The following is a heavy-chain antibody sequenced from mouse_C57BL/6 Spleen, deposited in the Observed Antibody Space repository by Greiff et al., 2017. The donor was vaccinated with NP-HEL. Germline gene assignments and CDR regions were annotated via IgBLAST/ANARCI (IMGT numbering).Heavy chain of an antibody. J-gene: IGHJ1*03. CDR3: ATYYGSSYGYFDV. D-gene: IGHD1-1*01. V-gene: IGHV1-18*01. CDR1: GYTFTDYN. Sequence: EVQLQQSGPELVKPGASVKIPCKASGYTFTDYNMDWVKQSHGKSLEWIGDINPNNGGTIYNQKFKGKATLTVDKSSSTAYMELRSLTSEDTAVYYCATYYGSSYGYFDVWGTGTTVTVSS. CDR2: INPNNGGT.